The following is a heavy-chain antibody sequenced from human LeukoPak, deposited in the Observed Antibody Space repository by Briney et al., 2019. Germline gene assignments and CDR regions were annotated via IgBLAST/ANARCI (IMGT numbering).Heavy chain of an antibody. J-gene: IGHJ6*02. CDR2: IXXNSGGT. V-gene: IGHV1-2*02. Sequence: IXXNSGGTNYAQKFQGRVTMTRDTSISTAYMELSRLRSDDTAVYYCAREDLRYFDWLLKYGMDVWGQGTTVTVSS. CDR3: AREDLRYFDWLLKYGMDV. D-gene: IGHD3-9*01.